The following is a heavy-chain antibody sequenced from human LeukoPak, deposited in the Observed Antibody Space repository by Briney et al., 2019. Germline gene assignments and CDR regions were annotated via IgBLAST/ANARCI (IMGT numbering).Heavy chain of an antibody. Sequence: GGSLRLSCSASGFTFRSYAMHWVRQAPGKGLEYVSTISSNGDSTYYADSVKGRFTISRDNAKNSLYLQMNSLRAEDTAVYYCAREGGGYWGQGTLVTVSS. V-gene: IGHV3-64*04. CDR3: AREGGGY. D-gene: IGHD3-16*01. CDR1: GFTFRSYA. CDR2: ISSNGDST. J-gene: IGHJ4*02.